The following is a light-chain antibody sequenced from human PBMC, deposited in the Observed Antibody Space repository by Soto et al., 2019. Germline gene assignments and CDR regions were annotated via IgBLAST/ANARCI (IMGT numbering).Light chain of an antibody. CDR3: QQYVSLPWT. V-gene: IGKV3-20*01. J-gene: IGKJ1*01. Sequence: EIVLTQSPGTLSLSPGERATLSCRASQNVSSSFLAWYQQKPGQAPRLLIYGGSNRATGIPDRFSGSGSGTDFTLTISRLEPEDSVVYYCQQYVSLPWTFGQGTKVDNK. CDR2: GGS. CDR1: QNVSSSF.